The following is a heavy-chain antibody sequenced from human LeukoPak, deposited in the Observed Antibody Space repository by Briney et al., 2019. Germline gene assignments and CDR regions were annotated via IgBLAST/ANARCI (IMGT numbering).Heavy chain of an antibody. CDR2: ITSAGAT. Sequence: AGGSLRLSCVASGLSLSSNMMSWVRQAPGEGLEWISTITSAGATYYIDSVRGRFTISRDISKNKVILLMNSLRAEDTAMYYCVKRPEYDAGNFVFQHWGQGALVTVSS. CDR3: VKRPEYDAGNFVFQH. CDR1: GLSLSSNM. D-gene: IGHD4-23*01. J-gene: IGHJ1*01. V-gene: IGHV3-23*05.